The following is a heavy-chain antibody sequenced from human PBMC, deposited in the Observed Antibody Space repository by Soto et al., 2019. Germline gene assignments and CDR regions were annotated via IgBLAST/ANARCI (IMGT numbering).Heavy chain of an antibody. J-gene: IGHJ5*02. V-gene: IGHV1-46*01. D-gene: IGHD2-2*01. Sequence: QVQLVQSGAEVKKPGASVKVSCKASGYTFTSYYMHWVRQAPGQGLEWMGIINPSGGSTSYAQKCQGRVTMTRDTSTSTVYMELSSLRSEDTAVYYCARVRYCSSTSCYSLGNWFDPWGQGTLVTVSS. CDR3: ARVRYCSSTSCYSLGNWFDP. CDR1: GYTFTSYY. CDR2: INPSGGST.